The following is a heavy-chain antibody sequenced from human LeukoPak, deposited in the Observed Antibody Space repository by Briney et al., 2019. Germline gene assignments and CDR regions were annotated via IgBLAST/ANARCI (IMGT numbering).Heavy chain of an antibody. CDR1: GFTFSSYA. Sequence: PGRSLRLSCAASGFTFSSYAMHRVRQAPGKGLEWVAVISYDGSNKYYADSVRGRFTISRDNSKNTLYLQMNSLRAEDTAVYYCARRLGGGNSNYMDVWGKGTTVTVSS. CDR2: ISYDGSNK. J-gene: IGHJ6*03. V-gene: IGHV3-30*01. D-gene: IGHD4-23*01. CDR3: ARRLGGGNSNYMDV.